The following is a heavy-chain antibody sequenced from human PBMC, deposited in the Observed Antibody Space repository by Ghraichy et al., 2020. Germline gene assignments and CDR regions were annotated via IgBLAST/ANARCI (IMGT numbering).Heavy chain of an antibody. D-gene: IGHD1-26*01. CDR2: ISSNGGST. CDR1: GFTFSSYA. CDR3: VKEVGATIPYFDY. J-gene: IGHJ4*02. Sequence: GGSLRLSCSASGFTFSSYAMHWVRQAPGKGLEYVSAISSNGGSTYYADSVKGRFTISRDNSKNTLYLQMSSLRAEDTAVYYCVKEVGATIPYFDYWGQGTLVTVSS. V-gene: IGHV3-64D*06.